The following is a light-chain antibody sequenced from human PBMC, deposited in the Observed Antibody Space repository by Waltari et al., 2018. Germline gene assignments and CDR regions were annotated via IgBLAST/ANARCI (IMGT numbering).Light chain of an antibody. Sequence: EIVLTQSPATLSLSPGERATLSCRASQSVSGQLGWYQQKLGQAPRLLIYDAYNRATGIPARFSGSGSGTDYTLTISSLETEDFGVYYCQHRYNWHVSFGGGTKVEI. CDR2: DAY. V-gene: IGKV3-11*01. CDR3: QHRYNWHVS. J-gene: IGKJ4*01. CDR1: QSVSGQ.